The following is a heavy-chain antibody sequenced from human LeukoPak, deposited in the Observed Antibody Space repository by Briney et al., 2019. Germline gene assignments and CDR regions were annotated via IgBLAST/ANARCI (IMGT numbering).Heavy chain of an antibody. D-gene: IGHD4/OR15-4a*01. CDR2: IKQDGSDK. V-gene: IGHV3-7*01. J-gene: IGHJ4*02. CDR3: ARFSRVQSSF. CDR1: GFTFSSYS. Sequence: GRSLRLSCAASGFTFSSYSMNWVRQAPGKGLEWVANIKQDGSDKQYVDSIKGRFTISRDNAKNTLYLQMDSPRVEDTAIYYCARFSRVQSSFWGQGTLVTVSS.